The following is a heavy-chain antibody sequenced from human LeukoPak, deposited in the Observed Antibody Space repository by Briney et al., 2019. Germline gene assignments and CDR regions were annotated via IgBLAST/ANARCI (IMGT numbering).Heavy chain of an antibody. CDR2: FDLEDGET. V-gene: IGHV1-24*01. J-gene: IGHJ4*02. Sequence: ASVKVSCKVSGYTLTELSMHWVRQAPGKGLEWMGGFDLEDGETIYAQKFQGRVTMTEDTSTDTAYMELSSLRSEDTAVYYCATESRITIFGVDWGQGTLVTVSS. D-gene: IGHD3-3*01. CDR3: ATESRITIFGVD. CDR1: GYTLTELS.